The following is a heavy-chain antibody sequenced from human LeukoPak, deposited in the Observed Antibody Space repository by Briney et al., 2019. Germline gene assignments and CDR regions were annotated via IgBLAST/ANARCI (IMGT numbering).Heavy chain of an antibody. J-gene: IGHJ4*02. D-gene: IGHD1-26*01. V-gene: IGHV3-23*01. CDR1: GFTFSSYA. Sequence: PGGSLRLSCAASGFTFSSYAMSWVRQAPGKGLEWVSAISGSGGSTYYADSVKGRFTISRDNSKNALHLQMNSLRAEDTAVYYCAKDVGKWESLHFFDYWGQGTLVIVSS. CDR3: AKDVGKWESLHFFDY. CDR2: ISGSGGST.